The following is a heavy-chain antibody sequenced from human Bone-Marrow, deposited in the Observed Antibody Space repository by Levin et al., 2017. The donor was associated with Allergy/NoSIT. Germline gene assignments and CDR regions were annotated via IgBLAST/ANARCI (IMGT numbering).Heavy chain of an antibody. D-gene: IGHD5-18*01. CDR3: ARGLLDTSMAIRSYYFDY. J-gene: IGHJ4*02. V-gene: IGHV3-66*01. CDR1: GLTVSYNY. Sequence: PGGSLRLSCAASGLTVSYNYMNWVRQAPGKGLEWVSVMFSGGTTYYADSVKGRFTISRDNSKNTLDLQMNSLRAEDTAVYYCARGLLDTSMAIRSYYFDYWGQGILVTVSS. CDR2: MFSGGTT.